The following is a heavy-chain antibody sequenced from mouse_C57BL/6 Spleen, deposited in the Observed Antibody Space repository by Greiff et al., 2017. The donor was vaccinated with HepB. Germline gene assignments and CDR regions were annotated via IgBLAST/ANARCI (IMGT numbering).Heavy chain of an antibody. D-gene: IGHD2-1*01. CDR3: ARRDGTPYYAMDY. J-gene: IGHJ4*01. V-gene: IGHV5-9*01. Sequence: EVQVVESGGGLVKPGGSLKLSCAASGFTFSSYTMSWVRQTPEKRLEWVATISGGGGNTYYPDSVKGRFTISRDNAKNTLYLQMSSLRSEDTALYYCARRDGTPYYAMDYWGQGTSVTVSS. CDR1: GFTFSSYT. CDR2: ISGGGGNT.